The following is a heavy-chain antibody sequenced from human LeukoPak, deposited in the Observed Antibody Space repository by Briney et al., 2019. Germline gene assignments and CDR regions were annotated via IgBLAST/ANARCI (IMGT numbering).Heavy chain of an antibody. Sequence: ASVKVSCKASGYTFTSHDVHWVRQAPGQRLEWMGWINAGNGNTEHAQEFQGGVTITRDTSASTVYMELSSLSSEDMAVYYCTLYNYWGQGTLVTVSS. CDR1: GYTFTSHD. J-gene: IGHJ4*02. V-gene: IGHV1-3*03. CDR3: TLYNY. CDR2: INAGNGNT. D-gene: IGHD2-2*02.